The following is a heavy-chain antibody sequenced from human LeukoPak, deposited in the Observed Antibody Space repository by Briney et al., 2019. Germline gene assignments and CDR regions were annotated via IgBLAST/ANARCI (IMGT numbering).Heavy chain of an antibody. CDR1: GYTFTSYG. Sequence: SVNVAWKAAGYTFTSYGISWVRQAAGHGLEWIGSISAYHGNTSKAHKQKGRVTMTTDTSTSTAYMELRGLRSDDTAAYYCARDGAGAVAGTSYYYGMDVWGQGTTVTVSS. V-gene: IGHV1-18*01. D-gene: IGHD6-19*01. CDR3: ARDGAGAVAGTSYYYGMDV. CDR2: ISAYHGNT. J-gene: IGHJ6*02.